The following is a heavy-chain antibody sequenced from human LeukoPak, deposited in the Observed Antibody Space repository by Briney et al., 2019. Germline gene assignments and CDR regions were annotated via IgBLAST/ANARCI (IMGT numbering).Heavy chain of an antibody. Sequence: SETLCLTCTVSGNSIRTYYLSWIRQPPGKGLECIGYMFDSGRINYSPSLKSRVTISVDMSKNQFSLKLRSVTAADTAVYYCARHGAGYSFDFWGQGTLVTVSS. CDR3: ARHGAGYSFDF. J-gene: IGHJ4*02. CDR2: MFDSGRI. V-gene: IGHV4-59*08. CDR1: GNSIRTYY. D-gene: IGHD5-12*01.